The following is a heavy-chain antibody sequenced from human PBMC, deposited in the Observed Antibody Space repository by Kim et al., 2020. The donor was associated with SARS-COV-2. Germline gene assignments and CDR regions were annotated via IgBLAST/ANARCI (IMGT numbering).Heavy chain of an antibody. CDR3: ARVSGYYDSNGYYFSS. V-gene: IGHV4-59*13. J-gene: IGHJ4*02. D-gene: IGHD3-22*01. Sequence: SETLSLTCTVSGGSISSYYWSWIRQPPGKGLEWIGYIYYSGSTNYNPSLKSRVTISVDTSKNQFSLKLSSVTAADTAVYYCARVSGYYDSNGYYFSSWGQGTLVTVSS. CDR2: IYYSGST. CDR1: GGSISSYY.